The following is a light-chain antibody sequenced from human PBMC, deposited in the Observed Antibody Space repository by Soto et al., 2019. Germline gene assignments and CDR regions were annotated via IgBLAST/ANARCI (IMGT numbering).Light chain of an antibody. V-gene: IGKV1-5*01. CDR2: DAS. CDR1: QSISSW. CDR3: QQYDTNSGT. Sequence: DIQMTQSPSTLSASVGDRVTITCRASQSISSWLAWYQQKPGKAPKLLIYDASTSEGGVPSRFSGSGSGTEFTLTISSLQPDDFAIYYCQQYDTNSGTFGQGTKLEIK. J-gene: IGKJ2*01.